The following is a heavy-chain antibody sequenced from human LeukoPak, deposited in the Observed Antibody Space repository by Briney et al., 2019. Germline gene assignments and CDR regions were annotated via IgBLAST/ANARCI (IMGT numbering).Heavy chain of an antibody. Sequence: GGSLRLSCAASGFTVSSNYMSWVRQAPGKGLEWVSVLYSDGTTYYADSVKGRFTISRNNSKNTLYLQMNNLRAEDTAVYYCARAAYDSNGFTANHDYWGQGTLVTVSS. D-gene: IGHD3-22*01. CDR1: GFTVSSNY. CDR2: LYSDGTT. CDR3: ARAAYDSNGFTANHDY. V-gene: IGHV3-53*01. J-gene: IGHJ4*02.